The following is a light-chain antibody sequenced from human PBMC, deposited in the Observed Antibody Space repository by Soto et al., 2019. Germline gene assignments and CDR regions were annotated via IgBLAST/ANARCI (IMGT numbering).Light chain of an antibody. J-gene: IGLJ1*01. V-gene: IGLV2-14*01. Sequence: QSALAQPASVSGSPGQSITISCTGTSSDVGGYNYVAWYQQHPGKAPKLIIYEVTNRPSGVSYRFSASKSGNTASLTISGLQSEDEADYYCISYKGKSASYVFGTGTKVTVL. CDR3: ISYKGKSASYV. CDR2: EVT. CDR1: SSDVGGYNY.